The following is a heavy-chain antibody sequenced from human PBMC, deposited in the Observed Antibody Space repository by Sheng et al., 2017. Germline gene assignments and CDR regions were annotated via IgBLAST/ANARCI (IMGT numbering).Heavy chain of an antibody. J-gene: IGHJ6*03. D-gene: IGHD2-21*02. CDR1: GFIFSNYW. CDR3: VRDVTATVYRYYFLDV. Sequence: EVQLVESWGGLVQPGGSLRLSCATSGFIFSNYWMTWVRQAPGKGLEWVATIKQDAGEDYYVDSVKGRFTVARDNVRDSLYLQMDSLRVEDTGLYYCVRDVTATVYRYYFLDVWGQGTTVTVSS. CDR2: IKQDAGED. V-gene: IGHV3-7*01.